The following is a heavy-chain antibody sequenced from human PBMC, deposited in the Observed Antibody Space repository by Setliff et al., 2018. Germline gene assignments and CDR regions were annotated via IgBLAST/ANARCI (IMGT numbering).Heavy chain of an antibody. J-gene: IGHJ3*02. Sequence: ASVKVSCKASGYTFTTYGISWVRQAPGQGLEWMGWIGARNVKTNYAQKFQDRVTMTTDTSTSTGYMELRSLTSDDTAVYYCARRWETGDQDAYDIWGQGTMGTVSS. D-gene: IGHD7-27*01. CDR1: GYTFTTYG. CDR3: ARRWETGDQDAYDI. V-gene: IGHV1-18*04. CDR2: IGARNVKT.